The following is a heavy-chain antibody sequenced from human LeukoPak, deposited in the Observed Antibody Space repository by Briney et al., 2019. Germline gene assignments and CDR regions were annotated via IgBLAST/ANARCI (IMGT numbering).Heavy chain of an antibody. D-gene: IGHD3-10*01. J-gene: IGHJ4*02. Sequence: ASVKVSCKASGYTFTSYGISWVRQAPGQGLEWMGWISAYNGNTNYAQKLQGRVTMTTDTSTSTAYMELRSLRSDDTAVYYCAREVLDDFTMVRGKYYFDYWGQGTLVTVSS. CDR1: GYTFTSYG. CDR3: AREVLDDFTMVRGKYYFDY. V-gene: IGHV1-18*01. CDR2: ISAYNGNT.